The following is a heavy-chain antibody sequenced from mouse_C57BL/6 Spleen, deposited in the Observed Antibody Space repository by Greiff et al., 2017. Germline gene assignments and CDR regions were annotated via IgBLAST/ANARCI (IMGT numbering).Heavy chain of an antibody. Sequence: QVTLKECGPGILQPSQTLSLTCSFSGFSLSTFGMGVGWIRQPSGKGLEWLAHIWWDDDKYYNPALKSRLTISKDTSKNQVFLKIANVDTADTATYYCARIEDYGSRGGYAMDYWGQGTSVTVSS. CDR3: ARIEDYGSRGGYAMDY. CDR2: IWWDDDK. J-gene: IGHJ4*01. V-gene: IGHV8-8*01. CDR1: GFSLSTFGMG. D-gene: IGHD1-1*01.